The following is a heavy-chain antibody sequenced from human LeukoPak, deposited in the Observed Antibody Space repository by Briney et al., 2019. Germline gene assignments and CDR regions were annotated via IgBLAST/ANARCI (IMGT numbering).Heavy chain of an antibody. V-gene: IGHV3-30-3*01. D-gene: IGHD3-22*01. J-gene: IGHJ5*02. CDR1: GFTFSSYA. CDR2: ISYDGSNK. Sequence: GGSLRLSCAASGFTFSSYAMHWVRQAPGKGLEWVAVISYDGSNKYYADSVKGRFTISRDNSKNTLYLQMNSLRAEDTAVYYCARDLHYYDSSDNWFDPWGQGTLVTVSS. CDR3: ARDLHYYDSSDNWFDP.